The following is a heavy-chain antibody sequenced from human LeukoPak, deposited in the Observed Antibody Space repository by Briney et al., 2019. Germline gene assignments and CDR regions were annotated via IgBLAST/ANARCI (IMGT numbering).Heavy chain of an antibody. CDR3: ARSNWGVDY. V-gene: IGHV3-74*01. D-gene: IGHD7-27*01. Sequence: GGSLRLSCAASGLTFSNYWMHWVRQAPGMGLVWVSRINSDGSSTSYADSVKGRFTISRDNAKNTLYLQMNSLGAEDTAVYYCARSNWGVDYWGQGTLVTVSS. J-gene: IGHJ4*02. CDR2: INSDGSST. CDR1: GLTFSNYW.